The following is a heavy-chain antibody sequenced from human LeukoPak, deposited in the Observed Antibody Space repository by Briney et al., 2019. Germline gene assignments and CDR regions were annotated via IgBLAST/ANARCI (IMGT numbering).Heavy chain of an antibody. CDR3: VRDLGIRGVIFFDY. CDR2: ISAYNGDT. J-gene: IGHJ4*02. CDR1: GYTFSSFG. Sequence: ASVTVSCKASGYTFSSFGISWVRQAPGQGLEWMGWISAYNGDTNYAQKFQGRVTMTTDTSTSTAYMELRSLRSDDAAVYYRVRDLGIRGVIFFDYWGQGTLVTVSS. V-gene: IGHV1-18*01. D-gene: IGHD3-10*01.